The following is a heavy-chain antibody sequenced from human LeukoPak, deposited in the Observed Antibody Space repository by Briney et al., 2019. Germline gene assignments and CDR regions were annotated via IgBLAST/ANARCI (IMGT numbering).Heavy chain of an antibody. V-gene: IGHV4-34*01. D-gene: IGHD6-13*01. J-gene: IGHJ5*02. CDR2: ITLGGDP. CDR1: GASFSGVY. Sequence: SETLSLTRSVSGASFSGVYWTWIRQSPGRGLEWIGEITLGGDPNYNPSLKSRVTISLDTSNNQFSLYLTSVTAADTSVYYCARSAARDSFSTLVRRVYWFDPWGQGTLVTVSP. CDR3: ARSAARDSFSTLVRRVYWFDP.